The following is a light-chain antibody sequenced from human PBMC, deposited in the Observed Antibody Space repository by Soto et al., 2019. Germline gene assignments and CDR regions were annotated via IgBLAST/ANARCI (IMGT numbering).Light chain of an antibody. Sequence: QSVLTQPASVSGSPGQSITISCTGTSSDVVRDNYVSWYRHHPGKAPKLMIYGVTNRPAGVSNRFSGSKSGNTASLTIPGLQAEDEADYYCSSYTSSSSLVFGGGTKLTVL. CDR3: SSYTSSSSLV. CDR1: SSDVVRDNY. CDR2: GVT. V-gene: IGLV2-14*03. J-gene: IGLJ2*01.